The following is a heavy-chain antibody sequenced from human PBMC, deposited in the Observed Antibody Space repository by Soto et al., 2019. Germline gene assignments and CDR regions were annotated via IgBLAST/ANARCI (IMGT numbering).Heavy chain of an antibody. D-gene: IGHD6-19*01. CDR3: ARDQYSSGWYGENWFDP. V-gene: IGHV4-31*03. J-gene: IGHJ5*02. Sequence: TLSLTCTVSGDSISSGGYYWSWIRQHPGKGLEWIGYIYYSGSTYYNPSLKSRVTISVDTSKNQFSLKLSSVTAADTAMYYCARDQYSSGWYGENWFDPWGQGTLVTVSS. CDR1: GDSISSGGYY. CDR2: IYYSGST.